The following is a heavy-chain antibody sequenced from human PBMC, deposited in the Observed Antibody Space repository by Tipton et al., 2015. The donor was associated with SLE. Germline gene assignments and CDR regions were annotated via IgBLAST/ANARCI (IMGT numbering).Heavy chain of an antibody. CDR2: ISYDGSTK. CDR3: AREKEFLGAFDI. CDR1: GFIFSNYA. Sequence: AVSGFIFSNYAMHWVRQTPGKGLEWVAVISYDGSTKYYVDSVKGRFTISRDDSKNTLDLQMNSLRAEDTAVYYCAREKEFLGAFDIWGQGTMVTVSS. D-gene: IGHD3-3*01. J-gene: IGHJ3*02. V-gene: IGHV3-30*04.